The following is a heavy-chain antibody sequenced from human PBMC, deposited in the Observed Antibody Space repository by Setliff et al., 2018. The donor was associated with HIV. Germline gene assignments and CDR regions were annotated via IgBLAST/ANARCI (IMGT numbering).Heavy chain of an antibody. V-gene: IGHV4-61*02. Sequence: KTSETLSLTCTVSGGSISSGSYYWSWIRQPAGKGLEWIGRIYTSGSTNYNPSLESRVIISIDTSKNQFSLKLFSVTAADTAVYYCASRRGGGFLAWPDPYFDYWGQGTLVTV. D-gene: IGHD3-3*01. CDR3: ASRRGGGFLAWPDPYFDY. CDR1: GGSISSGSYY. CDR2: IYTSGST. J-gene: IGHJ4*02.